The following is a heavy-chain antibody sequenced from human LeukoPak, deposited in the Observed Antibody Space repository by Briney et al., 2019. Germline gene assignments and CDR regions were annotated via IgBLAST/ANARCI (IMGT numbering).Heavy chain of an antibody. CDR1: GGTFSSYA. Sequence: ASVKVSCKASGGTFSSYAISWVRQAPGQGLEWMGGIIPIFGTANYAQKFQGRVTITADESTSTAYMELSSLRSEDTAVYYCAKERRTRLLWFGGGDYWGQGTLVTVSS. J-gene: IGHJ4*02. D-gene: IGHD3-10*01. V-gene: IGHV1-69*13. CDR3: AKERRTRLLWFGGGDY. CDR2: IIPIFGTA.